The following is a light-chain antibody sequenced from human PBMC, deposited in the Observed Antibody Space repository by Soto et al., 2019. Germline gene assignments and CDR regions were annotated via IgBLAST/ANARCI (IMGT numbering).Light chain of an antibody. Sequence: QSALTQPPSVSGSPGQSVTISCTGTSSDVGRYNRVSWYQQPPGTTPKLIIYEVTNRPSGVPDRFSGSKSGNTASLTISGLQAEDEADYYCNSFTSSNTWVFGGGTKVTVL. CDR1: SSDVGRYNR. V-gene: IGLV2-18*02. CDR2: EVT. CDR3: NSFTSSNTWV. J-gene: IGLJ3*02.